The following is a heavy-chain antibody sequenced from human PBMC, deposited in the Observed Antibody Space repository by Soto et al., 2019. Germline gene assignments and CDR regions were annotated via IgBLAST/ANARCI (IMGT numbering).Heavy chain of an antibody. J-gene: IGHJ5*02. V-gene: IGHV3-30-3*01. Sequence: QVQLVESGGGVVQPGRSLRLSCAASGFTFSSYAMHWVRQAPGKGLEWVAVISYDGSNKYYANSVKGRFTISRDNSKNTLYLQMNSLRAEDTAVYYCASDNRLCSGGGCYSSDWFDPWGQGTLVTVSS. CDR2: ISYDGSNK. D-gene: IGHD2-15*01. CDR1: GFTFSSYA. CDR3: ASDNRLCSGGGCYSSDWFDP.